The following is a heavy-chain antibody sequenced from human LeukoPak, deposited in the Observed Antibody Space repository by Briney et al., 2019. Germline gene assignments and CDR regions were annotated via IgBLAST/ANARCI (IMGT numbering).Heavy chain of an antibody. CDR2: IYTSGST. CDR3: ARTTEAHSWRTRYYDYYMDV. CDR1: GGSISSGSYY. J-gene: IGHJ6*03. Sequence: PSETLSLTCTVSGGSISSGSYYWSWLRQPAGKGLEWIGRIYTSGSTNYNPSLKSRVTISVDTSKNQFSLKLSSVTAADTAVYYCARTTEAHSWRTRYYDYYMDVWGKGTTVTVSS. V-gene: IGHV4-61*02. D-gene: IGHD6-13*01.